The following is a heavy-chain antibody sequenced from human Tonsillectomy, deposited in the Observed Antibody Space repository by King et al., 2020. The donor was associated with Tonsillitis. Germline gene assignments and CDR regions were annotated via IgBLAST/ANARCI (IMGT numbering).Heavy chain of an antibody. Sequence: VTLKESGPVLVKPTETLTLTCTVSGFSFTNARMGVSWIRQPPGKALEWLAHIFSNDEKSYSTSLKTRLTISKDTSKSQVVLTLTNVDPVDTATYYCARPYDRSPGSFDYWGQGALVTVSS. CDR1: GFSFTNARMG. V-gene: IGHV2-26*02. D-gene: IGHD1-14*01. CDR2: IFSNDEK. J-gene: IGHJ4*02. CDR3: ARPYDRSPGSFDY.